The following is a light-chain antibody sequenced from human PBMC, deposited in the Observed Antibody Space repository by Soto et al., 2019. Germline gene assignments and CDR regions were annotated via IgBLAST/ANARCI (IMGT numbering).Light chain of an antibody. CDR3: QQRNNWVT. CDR1: QSVSSY. V-gene: IGKV3-11*01. J-gene: IGKJ4*01. Sequence: EIVLTHSPATLSLSPWERATLSCRASQSVSSYLAWYQQKPGQAPRLLIYDASNRATGIPPRFSGSGSGTDFILTISRLEPEDLGVYYCQQRNNWVTFGGGTKVDIK. CDR2: DAS.